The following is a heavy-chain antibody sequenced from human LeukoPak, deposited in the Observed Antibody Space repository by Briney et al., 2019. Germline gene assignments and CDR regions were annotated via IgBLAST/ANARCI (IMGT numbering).Heavy chain of an antibody. CDR3: GSQSSEQQLTRFDY. D-gene: IGHD6-13*01. Sequence: KPSESLSLTCTVSGGSISSSSYYWGWIRQPPGKGLEWIGSIYYSGSTYYNPSLKSRVTISVDTSKNQFSLKLSSVTAADTAVYYCGSQSSEQQLTRFDYWGQGTLVTVSS. J-gene: IGHJ4*02. CDR2: IYYSGST. V-gene: IGHV4-39*01. CDR1: GGSISSSSYY.